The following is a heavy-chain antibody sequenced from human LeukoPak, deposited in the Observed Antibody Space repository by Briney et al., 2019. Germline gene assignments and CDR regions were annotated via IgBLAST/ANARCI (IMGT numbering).Heavy chain of an antibody. CDR2: ISSSGRLM. Sequence: GGSLRLSCAASGFTFSEYYINWIRQAPGKGLEWVSHISSSGRLMQYADSVRGRFTITRDNAQNFMSLQMNNLKPEDTAVYYCARNTNNGLDVWGRGTTVTVS. D-gene: IGHD1-14*01. V-gene: IGHV3-11*01. CDR1: GFTFSEYY. CDR3: ARNTNNGLDV. J-gene: IGHJ6*02.